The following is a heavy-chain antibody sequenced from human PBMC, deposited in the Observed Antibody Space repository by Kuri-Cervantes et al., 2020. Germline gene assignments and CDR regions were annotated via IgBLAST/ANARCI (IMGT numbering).Heavy chain of an antibody. CDR3: AKSALGAFDI. J-gene: IGHJ3*02. D-gene: IGHD3-16*01. CDR1: GFTFSSYA. V-gene: IGHV3-30*18. CDR2: ISNDGGNK. Sequence: LSLTCAASGFTFSSYAMSWVRQAPGKGLEWVALISNDGGNKYYADSVKGRFTISRDNSKNTLYLQMNSLRIEDTAVYYCAKSALGAFDIWGQGTMVTVSS.